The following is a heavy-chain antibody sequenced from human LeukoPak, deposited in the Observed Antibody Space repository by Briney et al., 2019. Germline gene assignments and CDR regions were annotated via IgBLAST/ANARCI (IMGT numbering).Heavy chain of an antibody. Sequence: GESLKISCKGSGYSFTSYWIGWVRQMPGKGLGGIGIIFPGDSYTRYSTFFQGQVTISAEKSISTAYLQWSSLKASDTAMYYCARQSTGSYDSSGYYLGWDYFDYWAREPWSPSPQ. D-gene: IGHD3-22*01. CDR1: GYSFTSYW. J-gene: IGHJ4*02. CDR3: ARQSTGSYDSSGYYLGWDYFDY. CDR2: IFPGDSYT. V-gene: IGHV5-51*01.